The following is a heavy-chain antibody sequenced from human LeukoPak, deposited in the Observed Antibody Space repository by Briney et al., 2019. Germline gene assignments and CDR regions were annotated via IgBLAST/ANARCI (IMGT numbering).Heavy chain of an antibody. CDR3: ATTHRYDFWRSYYYYYGMDV. V-gene: IGHV4-31*03. CDR1: GGSISSGGYY. J-gene: IGHJ6*02. Sequence: SQTLSLTCTVSGGSISSGGYYWSGIRQHPGKGLEWIGYIYYSGSTYYNPSLKSRVTISVDTSKNQFSLKLSSVTAADTAVYYCATTHRYDFWRSYYYYYGMDVWGQGTTVTVSS. CDR2: IYYSGST. D-gene: IGHD3-3*01.